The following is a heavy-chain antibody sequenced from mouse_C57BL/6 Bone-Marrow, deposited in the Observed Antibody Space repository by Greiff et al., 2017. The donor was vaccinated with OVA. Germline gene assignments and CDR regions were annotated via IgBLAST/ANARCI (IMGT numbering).Heavy chain of an antibody. V-gene: IGHV1-64*01. D-gene: IGHD1-1*01. CDR3: AILRRYGSSPWYFDV. CDR2: IHPNRGST. J-gene: IGHJ1*03. Sequence: VKLQQSGAELVKPGASVKLSCKASGYTFTSYWMHWVKQRPGQGLEWIGMIHPNRGSTNYNEKFKSKATLTVDKSSSTAYMQLRSLTSEDSADYYCAILRRYGSSPWYFDVWGTGTTVTVSS. CDR1: GYTFTSYW.